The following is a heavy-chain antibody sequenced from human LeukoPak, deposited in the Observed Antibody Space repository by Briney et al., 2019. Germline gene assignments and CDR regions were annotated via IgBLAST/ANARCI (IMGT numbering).Heavy chain of an antibody. CDR2: ISWNSGST. D-gene: IGHD3-16*01. Sequence: PGGSLRLSCAASGFTFDDYAMHWVRQAPGKGLEWVSGISWNSGSTNYADSVKGRFTISRDNAKNTLYLQMNSLRAEDTAVYYCARGGVDYWGQGTLVTVSS. V-gene: IGHV3-9*01. CDR1: GFTFDDYA. J-gene: IGHJ4*02. CDR3: ARGGVDY.